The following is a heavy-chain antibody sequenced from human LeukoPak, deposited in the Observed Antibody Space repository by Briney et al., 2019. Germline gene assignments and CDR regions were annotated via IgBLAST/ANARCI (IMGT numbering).Heavy chain of an antibody. V-gene: IGHV1-18*04. Sequence: ASVKVSCKASGYTFTGYYMHWVRQAPGQGLEWMGWISAYNGNTNYAQKLQGRVTMTTDTSTSTAYMELRSLRSGDTAVYYCARAELYDSSGYYYGPMYFDYWGQGTLVTVSS. CDR1: GYTFTGYY. CDR3: ARAELYDSSGYYYGPMYFDY. J-gene: IGHJ4*02. D-gene: IGHD3-22*01. CDR2: ISAYNGNT.